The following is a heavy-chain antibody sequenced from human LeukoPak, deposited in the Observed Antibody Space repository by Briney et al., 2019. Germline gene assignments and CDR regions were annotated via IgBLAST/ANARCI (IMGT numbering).Heavy chain of an antibody. CDR3: ARGVGMTLYYYYGMDV. J-gene: IGHJ6*02. Sequence: PSETLSLTCTVSGGSISSGDYYWSWIRQPPGKGLEWIGYIYYSGSTYYNPSLKSRVTISVDTSKNQFSLKLSSVTAADTAVYYCARGVGMTLYYYYGMDVWGQGTTVTVSS. CDR2: IYYSGST. D-gene: IGHD1-26*01. V-gene: IGHV4-30-4*01. CDR1: GGSISSGDYY.